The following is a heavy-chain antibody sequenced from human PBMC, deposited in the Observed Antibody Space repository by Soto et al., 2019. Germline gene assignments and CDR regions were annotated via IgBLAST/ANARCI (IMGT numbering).Heavy chain of an antibody. CDR1: GFTFSSYG. V-gene: IGHV3-33*01. Sequence: LRLSCAASGFTFSSYGMHWVRQAPGKGLEWVAVIWYDGSNKYYADSVKGRFTISRDNSKNTLYLQMNSLRAEDTAVYYCARDQGARYFDWLLDRKNWFDPWGQGTLVTVSS. CDR3: ARDQGARYFDWLLDRKNWFDP. J-gene: IGHJ5*02. D-gene: IGHD3-9*01. CDR2: IWYDGSNK.